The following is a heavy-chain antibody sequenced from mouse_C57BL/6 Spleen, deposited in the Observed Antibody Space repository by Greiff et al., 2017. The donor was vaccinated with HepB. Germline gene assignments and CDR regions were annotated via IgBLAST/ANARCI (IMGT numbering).Heavy chain of an antibody. J-gene: IGHJ2*01. CDR2: ISYSGST. V-gene: IGHV3-1*01. D-gene: IGHD1-1*01. CDR3: ARAYYGSYYFDY. Sequence: EVQLQESGPGMVKPSQSLSLTCTVTGYSITSGYDWHWIRHFPGNKLEWMGYISYSGSTNYNPSLKSRISITHDTSKNHFFLTLNSVTTEDTATYYCARAYYGSYYFDYWGQGTTLTVSS. CDR1: GYSITSGYD.